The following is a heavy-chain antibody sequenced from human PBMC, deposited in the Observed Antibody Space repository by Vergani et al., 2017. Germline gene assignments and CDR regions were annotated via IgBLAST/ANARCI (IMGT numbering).Heavy chain of an antibody. CDR3: AGREPIDIVVVPAGLDV. CDR1: GGSFSGYY. J-gene: IGHJ6*02. V-gene: IGHV4-34*01. CDR2: INHSGST. Sequence: QVQLQQWGAGLLKPSETLSLTCAVYGGSFSGYYWSWIRQPPGKGLEWIGEINHSGSTNYNPSLKSRVTKTVDTSKNQFSLKLSTVAAADTAVYYCAGREPIDIVVVPAGLDVWGQGTTVTVSS. D-gene: IGHD2-2*01.